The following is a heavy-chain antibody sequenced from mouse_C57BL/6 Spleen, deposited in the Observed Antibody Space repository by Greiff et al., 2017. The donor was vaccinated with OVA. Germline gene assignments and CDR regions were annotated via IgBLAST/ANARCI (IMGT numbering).Heavy chain of an antibody. CDR2: INPNNGGT. CDR1: GYTFTDYY. J-gene: IGHJ4*01. CDR3: ARGSYSNYVFYAMDY. V-gene: IGHV1-26*01. Sequence: EVQLQQSGPELVKPGASVKISCKASGYTFTDYYMNWVKQSHGKSLEWIGDINPNNGGTSYNQKFKGKATLTVDKSSSTAYMELRSLTSEDSAVYYCARGSYSNYVFYAMDYWGQGTSVTVSS. D-gene: IGHD2-5*01.